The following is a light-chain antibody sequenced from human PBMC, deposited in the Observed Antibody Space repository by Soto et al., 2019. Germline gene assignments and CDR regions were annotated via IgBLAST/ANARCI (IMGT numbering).Light chain of an antibody. CDR2: SDN. Sequence: QSVLTQPPSASGTPGQRVTISCSGSSPNIGSKTVKWYQQIPGTAPKLLIYSDNQRPSGVPDRFSGSKSGTSASLAISGLQSEDEADYYCSAWDERLNGVVFGGGTKLTVL. V-gene: IGLV1-44*01. CDR1: SPNIGSKT. J-gene: IGLJ2*01. CDR3: SAWDERLNGVV.